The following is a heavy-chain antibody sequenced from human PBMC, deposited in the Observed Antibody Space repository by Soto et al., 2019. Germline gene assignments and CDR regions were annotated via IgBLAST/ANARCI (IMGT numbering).Heavy chain of an antibody. Sequence: QVQLQESGPGLVKPSQTLSLTCTVSGGSISSGGYYWSWIRQHPGKGLEWIGYIYYSGSTYYNPCLNSRFTISVDTSKNPCSLKLSCVTAAVTAVYYCARDFAVVAATGYYYYGMDVWGQGNTVTVSS. D-gene: IGHD2-15*01. V-gene: IGHV4-31*03. J-gene: IGHJ6*02. CDR3: ARDFAVVAATGYYYYGMDV. CDR2: IYYSGST. CDR1: GGSISSGGYY.